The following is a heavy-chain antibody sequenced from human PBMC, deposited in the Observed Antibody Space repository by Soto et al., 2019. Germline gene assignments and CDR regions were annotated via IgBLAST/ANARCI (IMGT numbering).Heavy chain of an antibody. V-gene: IGHV3-74*01. CDR2: INSDGIST. CDR1: GFTFSSYW. Sequence: EVQLVESGGGLVQPGGSLRLSCAASGFTFSSYWMHWVRQAPGKGLVWVSRINSDGISTFYADSVKGRFTISRDNAKNVLYLQINSLRDEDTAVYYCARGIRGYYGSDYWGQGTLVTVSS. D-gene: IGHD3-10*01. CDR3: ARGIRGYYGSDY. J-gene: IGHJ4*02.